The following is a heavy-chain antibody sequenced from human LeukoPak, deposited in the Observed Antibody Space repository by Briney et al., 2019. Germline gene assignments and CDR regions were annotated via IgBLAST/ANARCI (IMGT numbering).Heavy chain of an antibody. CDR3: ASLGYSYGILDY. CDR2: IYYSGST. J-gene: IGHJ4*02. Sequence: SETLSLTCTVSGGSISSSSYYWGWIRQPPGKGLEWIGSIYYSGSTYYNPSLKSRVTISVDTSKNQFSLKLSSVTAADTAVYYCASLGYSYGILDYWGQGTLVTVSS. V-gene: IGHV4-39*01. D-gene: IGHD5-18*01. CDR1: GGSISSSSYY.